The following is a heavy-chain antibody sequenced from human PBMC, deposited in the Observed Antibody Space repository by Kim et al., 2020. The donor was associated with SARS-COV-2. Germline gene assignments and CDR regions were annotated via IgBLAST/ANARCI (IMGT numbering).Heavy chain of an antibody. J-gene: IGHJ6*02. CDR2: ISSSSSYI. V-gene: IGHV3-21*01. CDR1: GFTFSSYS. CDR3: ARVLVDSSGYYYGYYYYYGMDV. Sequence: GGSLRLSCAASGFTFSSYSMNWVRQAPGKGLEWVSSISSSSSYIYYADSVKGRFTISRDNAKNSLYLQMNSLRAEDTAVYYCARVLVDSSGYYYGYYYYYGMDVWGQGTTVTVSS. D-gene: IGHD3-22*01.